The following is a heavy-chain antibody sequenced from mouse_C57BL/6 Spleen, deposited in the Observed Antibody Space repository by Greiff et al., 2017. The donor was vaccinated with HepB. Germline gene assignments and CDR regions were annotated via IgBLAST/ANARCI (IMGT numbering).Heavy chain of an antibody. CDR2: IDPSDSYT. CDR1: GYTFTSYW. V-gene: IGHV1-59*01. Sequence: QVQLQQPGAELVRPGTSVKLSCKASGYTFTSYWMHWVKQRPGQGLEWIGVIDPSDSYTNYNQKFKGKATLTVDTSSSTAYMQLSSLTSEDSAVYYCARGDYGSSQYFDAWGTGTTVTVSS. J-gene: IGHJ1*03. D-gene: IGHD1-1*01. CDR3: ARGDYGSSQYFDA.